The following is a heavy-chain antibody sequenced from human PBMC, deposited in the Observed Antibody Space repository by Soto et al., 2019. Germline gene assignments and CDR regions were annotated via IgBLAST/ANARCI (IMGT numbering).Heavy chain of an antibody. J-gene: IGHJ4*02. CDR2: IKSKTDGGTT. CDR1: GFTFSNAW. V-gene: IGHV3-15*01. CDR3: TTDEVAGPESQYYFDY. Sequence: PGGSLRLSCAASGFTFSNAWMSWVRQAPGKGLEWVGRIKSKTDGGTTDYAAPVKGRFTISRDDSKNTLYLQMNSLRTEDTAVYYCTTDEVAGPESQYYFDYWGQGTLVTVSS. D-gene: IGHD6-19*01.